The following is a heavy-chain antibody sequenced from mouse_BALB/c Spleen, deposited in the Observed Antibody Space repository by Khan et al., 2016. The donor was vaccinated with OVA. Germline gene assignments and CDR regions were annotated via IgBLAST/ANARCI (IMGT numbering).Heavy chain of an antibody. CDR3: ARSVYFDY. V-gene: IGHV3-2*02. Sequence: EVQLQESGPGLVKPSQSLSLTCTVTGYSITSDYAWNWIRQFPGNKLEWMGYISYSGSTSYNPSLKSRISITRDTSKNQFFLQLNSVTTEDTATXYGARSVYFDYWGQGTTLTVSS. J-gene: IGHJ2*01. CDR2: ISYSGST. CDR1: GYSITSDYA.